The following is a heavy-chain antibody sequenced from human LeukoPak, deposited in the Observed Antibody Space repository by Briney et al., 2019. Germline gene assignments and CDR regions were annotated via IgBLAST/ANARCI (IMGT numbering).Heavy chain of an antibody. CDR2: AYYTGST. CDR1: GGSISRSYYY. J-gene: IGHJ3*02. D-gene: IGHD3-3*01. V-gene: IGHV4-39*01. Sequence: PSETLSLTCTVSGGSISRSYYYWGWIRQTPGKGLEWVGSAYYTGSTYSNPSLKSRVTISVDTSKNQFSLKLSSVTAADTAVYYCARDPLSWDFWSGDAFDIWGQGTMVTVSS. CDR3: ARDPLSWDFWSGDAFDI.